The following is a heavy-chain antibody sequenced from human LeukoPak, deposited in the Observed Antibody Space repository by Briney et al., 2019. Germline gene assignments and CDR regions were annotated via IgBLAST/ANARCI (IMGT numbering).Heavy chain of an antibody. CDR2: ITSSGSVI. CDR3: ARVGVDGSGTYGDY. Sequence: GGSLRLSCAVSGFTFSSYEMNWVRQAPGKGLEWVSYITSSGSVIYYADPVKGRFTISRDNAKNSLYLQMNSLGAEDTAVYYCARVGVDGSGTYGDYWGQGTLVTVSS. CDR1: GFTFSSYE. V-gene: IGHV3-48*03. D-gene: IGHD3-10*01. J-gene: IGHJ4*02.